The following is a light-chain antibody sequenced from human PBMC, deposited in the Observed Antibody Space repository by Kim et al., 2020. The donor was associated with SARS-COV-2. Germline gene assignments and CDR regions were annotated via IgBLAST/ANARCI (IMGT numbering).Light chain of an antibody. J-gene: IGKJ4*01. CDR3: QQYAGSPLT. CDR1: QSVTSSY. Sequence: PGERATRSCRASQSVTSSYLAWYQQKPGQAPRLLIYGASSRATGIPDRFTGSGSGTDFTLTISRLEPEDFAVYFCQQYAGSPLTFGGGTKVDIK. V-gene: IGKV3-20*01. CDR2: GAS.